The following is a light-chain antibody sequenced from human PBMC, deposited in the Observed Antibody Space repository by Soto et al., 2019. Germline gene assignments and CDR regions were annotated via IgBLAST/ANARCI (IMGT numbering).Light chain of an antibody. V-gene: IGKV1-8*01. CDR3: QQYYSYPPA. J-gene: IGKJ3*01. Sequence: PSSLSASTGDRVTITCRASQGISSYLAWYQQKPGKAPKLLIYAASTLQSGVPSRFSGSGSGTDFTLTISCLQSEDFATYYCQQYYSYPPAFGPGTKVDIK. CDR2: AAS. CDR1: QGISSY.